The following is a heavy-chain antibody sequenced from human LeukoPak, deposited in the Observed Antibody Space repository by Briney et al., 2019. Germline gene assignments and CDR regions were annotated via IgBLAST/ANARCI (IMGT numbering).Heavy chain of an antibody. CDR3: ARSADRSGYFREITLYYFDY. CDR2: ISNRGSTI. CDR1: GFTLSSYA. D-gene: IGHD3-22*01. Sequence: AGGSLRLSCAASGFTLSSYAMTWVRQAPGKGLEWISYISNRGSTIYYADSVRGRFTISRDSAKNSLYLQMNSLRAEDTAVYYCARSADRSGYFREITLYYFDYWGQGTLVTVSS. V-gene: IGHV3-48*04. J-gene: IGHJ4*02.